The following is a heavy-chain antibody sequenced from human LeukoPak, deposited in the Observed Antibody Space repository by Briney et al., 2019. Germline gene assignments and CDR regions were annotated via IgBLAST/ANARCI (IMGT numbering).Heavy chain of an antibody. CDR2: IYYSGST. CDR1: GGSISSYY. CDR3: ASHDYGDSHWDFDL. Sequence: SETLSLTCTVSGGSISSYYWSWIRQPPGKGLEWIGYIYYSGSTNYNPSLKSRVTISVDTSKNQFSLKLSSVTAADTAVYYCASHDYGDSHWDFDLWGRGTLVTVSS. D-gene: IGHD4-17*01. V-gene: IGHV4-59*08. J-gene: IGHJ2*01.